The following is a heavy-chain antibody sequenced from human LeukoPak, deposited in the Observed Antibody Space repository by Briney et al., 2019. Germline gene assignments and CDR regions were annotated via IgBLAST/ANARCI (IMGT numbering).Heavy chain of an antibody. J-gene: IGHJ4*02. D-gene: IGHD5-18*01. CDR2: INPNTGGT. CDR1: GYTFTGYY. V-gene: IGHV1-2*02. Sequence: ASVKVSCKASGYTFTGYYMHWVRQAPGQGLEWMGWINPNTGGTNYAQKVQGRVTMTRDTSISTAYMELSSLRSDDTAVYYCARDVGYTYGNYFDYWGQGTLATVSS. CDR3: ARDVGYTYGNYFDY.